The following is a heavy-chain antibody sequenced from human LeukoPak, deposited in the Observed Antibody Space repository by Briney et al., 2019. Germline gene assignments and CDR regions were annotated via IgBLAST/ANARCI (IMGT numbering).Heavy chain of an antibody. J-gene: IGHJ3*02. CDR3: ARYGVIGYGDAFDI. V-gene: IGHV4-59*08. CDR1: GGSISTYY. D-gene: IGHD2-21*01. CDR2: IFYSGST. Sequence: SETLSLTCTVSGGSISTYYWSWIRQPPGKGLEWIGYIFYSGSTNYNPSLKSRVTISVDTSKNQFSLKLSSVTAADTAVYYCARYGVIGYGDAFDIWGQGTMVTVSS.